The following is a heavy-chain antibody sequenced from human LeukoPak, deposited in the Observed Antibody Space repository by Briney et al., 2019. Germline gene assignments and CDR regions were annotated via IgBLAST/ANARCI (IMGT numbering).Heavy chain of an antibody. CDR2: ISGSGGST. CDR3: AKVGGATVTPRKRLYYFDY. V-gene: IGHV3-23*01. J-gene: IGHJ4*02. D-gene: IGHD4-17*01. CDR1: GFTFSSYA. Sequence: GGSLRLSCAASGFTFSSYAMSWVRQAPGKGLEWVSAISGSGGSTYYADSVKGRFTISRDNSKNTLYLQMNSLRAEDTAVYYCAKVGGATVTPRKRLYYFDYWGQGTLVTVSS.